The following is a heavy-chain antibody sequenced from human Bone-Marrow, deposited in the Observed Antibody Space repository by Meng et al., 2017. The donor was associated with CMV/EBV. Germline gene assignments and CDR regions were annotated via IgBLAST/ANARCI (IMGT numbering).Heavy chain of an antibody. D-gene: IGHD6-6*01. CDR3: AKDLILDKYSSSRYGMDV. Sequence: GESLKISCAASGFTFSSYAMSWVRQAPGKGLEWVSAISGSGGSTYYADSVKGRFTISRDNSKNTLYLQMNSLGAEDTAVYYCAKDLILDKYSSSRYGMDVWGQGTTVTVSS. V-gene: IGHV3-23*01. CDR1: GFTFSSYA. J-gene: IGHJ6*02. CDR2: ISGSGGST.